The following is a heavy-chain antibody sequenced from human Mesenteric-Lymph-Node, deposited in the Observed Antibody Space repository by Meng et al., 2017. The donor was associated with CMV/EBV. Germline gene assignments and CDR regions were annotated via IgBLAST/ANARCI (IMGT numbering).Heavy chain of an antibody. CDR3: AKDRGYSGYDLVSSDY. J-gene: IGHJ4*02. D-gene: IGHD5-12*01. CDR2: ISGSGINT. Sequence: GESLKISCAASGFTFSSYAMSWVRQAPGKGLEWVSSISGSGINTYYADSVRGRFTISRDKSKNTLSLQMHSLRPEDSAVYFCAKDRGYSGYDLVSSDYWGQGTLVTVSS. CDR1: GFTFSSYA. V-gene: IGHV3-23*01.